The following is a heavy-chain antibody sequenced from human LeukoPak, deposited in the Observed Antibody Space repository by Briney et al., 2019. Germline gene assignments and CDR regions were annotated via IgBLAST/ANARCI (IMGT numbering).Heavy chain of an antibody. D-gene: IGHD6-19*01. Sequence: ASVKVSCKVSGYTFTSYGISWVRQAPGQGLEWMGWISAYNGNTNYAQKLQGRVTMTTDTSTSTAYMELRSLRSDDTAVYYCARDPDSSGPQGIDYYYYGMDVWGQGTTVTVSS. CDR2: ISAYNGNT. CDR1: GYTFTSYG. V-gene: IGHV1-18*01. CDR3: ARDPDSSGPQGIDYYYYGMDV. J-gene: IGHJ6*02.